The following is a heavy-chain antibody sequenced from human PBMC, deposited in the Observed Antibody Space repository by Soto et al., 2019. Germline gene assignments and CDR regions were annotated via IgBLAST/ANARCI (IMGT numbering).Heavy chain of an antibody. CDR3: GKSQGISTHLFES. Sequence: PGGSLRLSCEAAGFTFSGFDMHWVRQPTGKGLEWVSSVGTAGDTYDAVSVKGRFTISRDNAKNSLSLQMNSLRAGDMAVYFCGKSQGISTHLFESRRQGTKVTV. J-gene: IGHJ4*02. CDR2: VGTAGDT. D-gene: IGHD2-2*01. V-gene: IGHV3-13*01. CDR1: GFTFSGFD.